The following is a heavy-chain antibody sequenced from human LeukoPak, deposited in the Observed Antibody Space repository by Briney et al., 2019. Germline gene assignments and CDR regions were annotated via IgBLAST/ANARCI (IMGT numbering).Heavy chain of an antibody. J-gene: IGHJ3*02. V-gene: IGHV3-23*01. CDR3: ADIVVVPAAHRSDAFDI. Sequence: GGSLRLSCAASGFTFSSYAMSWVRQAPGKGLEGVSAISGSGGSTYYADSVKGRFTISRDNSKNTLYLQMNSLRAEDTAVYYCADIVVVPAAHRSDAFDIWGQGTMVTVSS. D-gene: IGHD2-2*01. CDR2: ISGSGGST. CDR1: GFTFSSYA.